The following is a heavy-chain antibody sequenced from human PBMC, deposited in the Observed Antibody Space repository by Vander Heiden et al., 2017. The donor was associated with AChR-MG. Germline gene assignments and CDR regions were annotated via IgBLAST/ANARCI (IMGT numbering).Heavy chain of an antibody. V-gene: IGHV4-39*05. CDR1: CSSISSSSDY. Sequence: QDLAPGRGTPSETPALPCPVSCSSISSSSDYWGWIRQPPGKGREWIGGIYYSGSTYYNPSLKRRVHISVDTSKNQLSLNLSSVTAADTAVYYCAGTGIAAAGIFDYWCQGTLVTVSS. CDR3: AGTGIAAAGIFDY. CDR2: IYYSGST. D-gene: IGHD6-13*01. J-gene: IGHJ4*02.